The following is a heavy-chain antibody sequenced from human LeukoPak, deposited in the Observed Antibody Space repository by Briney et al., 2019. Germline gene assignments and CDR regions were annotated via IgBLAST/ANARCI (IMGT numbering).Heavy chain of an antibody. CDR2: IYSGGKT. J-gene: IGHJ3*02. CDR3: AKVSTGVYDFWSGYSHDAFDI. CDR1: GFSFSSNY. V-gene: IGHV3-66*01. D-gene: IGHD3-3*01. Sequence: QTGGSLRLSCAASGFSFSSNYMTWVRQAPGKGLEWVSLIYSGGKTYYADSVKGRFTISRDNSNNTLYLQMNRLRAEDTAVYYCAKVSTGVYDFWSGYSHDAFDIWGQGTMVTVSS.